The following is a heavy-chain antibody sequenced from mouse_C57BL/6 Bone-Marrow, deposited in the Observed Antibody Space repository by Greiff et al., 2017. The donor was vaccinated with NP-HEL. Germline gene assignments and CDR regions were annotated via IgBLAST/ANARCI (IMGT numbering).Heavy chain of an antibody. D-gene: IGHD2-5*01. Sequence: VQRVESGAELAKPGASVKLSCKASGYTFTSYWMHWVKQRPGQGLEWVGYINPSSGYTKYNQKFKDKATLTADKSSSTAYMQLSSLTYEDSAVYYCAREDYSNPMDYWGQGTSVTVSS. CDR2: INPSSGYT. V-gene: IGHV1-7*01. J-gene: IGHJ4*01. CDR3: AREDYSNPMDY. CDR1: GYTFTSYW.